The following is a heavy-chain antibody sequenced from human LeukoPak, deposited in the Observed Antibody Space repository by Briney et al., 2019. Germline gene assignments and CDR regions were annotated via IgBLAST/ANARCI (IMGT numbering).Heavy chain of an antibody. CDR2: IFSGGST. CDR1: GFIVSTNY. V-gene: IGHV3-53*01. CDR3: AKGWSRRAFDI. J-gene: IGHJ3*02. Sequence: PGGSLRLSCAASGFIVSTNYMSWVRQAPGKGLEWVSVIFSGGSTYYADSVKGRFTISRDNSKNTLYLQMNSLRAEDTAVYYCAKGWSRRAFDIWGQGTMVTVSS.